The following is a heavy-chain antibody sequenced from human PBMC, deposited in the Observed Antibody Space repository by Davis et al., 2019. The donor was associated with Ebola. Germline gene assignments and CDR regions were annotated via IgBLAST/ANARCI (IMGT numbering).Heavy chain of an antibody. V-gene: IGHV3-21*01. CDR2: ISSSSSYI. J-gene: IGHJ4*02. CDR1: GFTFSSYS. CDR3: ARVAGSYGSGSYYAY. Sequence: PGGSLRLSCAASGFTFSSYSMNWVRQAPGKGLEWVSSISSSSSYIYYADSVKGRFTISRDNAKNSLYLQMNSLRAEDTAVYYCARVAGSYGSGSYYAYWGQGTLVTVSS. D-gene: IGHD3-10*01.